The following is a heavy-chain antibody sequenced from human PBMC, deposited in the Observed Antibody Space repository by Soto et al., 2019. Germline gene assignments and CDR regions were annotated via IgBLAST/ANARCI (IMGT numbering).Heavy chain of an antibody. CDR2: ISYSGST. D-gene: IGHD5-18*01. V-gene: IGHV4-30-4*01. Sequence: PSETLSLTCTVSGGSISSGNYYWSWIRQPPGKGLEWIGFISYSGSTYYSLPLKSRVTISVDTSKNQFSLNLSFVTAADTAVYYCATMGTPATGLYYFDYWGQGTLVTVSS. CDR3: ATMGTPATGLYYFDY. CDR1: GGSISSGNYY. J-gene: IGHJ4*02.